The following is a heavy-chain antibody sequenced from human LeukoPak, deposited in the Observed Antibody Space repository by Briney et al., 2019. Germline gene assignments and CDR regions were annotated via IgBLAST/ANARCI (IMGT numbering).Heavy chain of an antibody. J-gene: IGHJ4*02. CDR1: GYTFSSFS. V-gene: IGHV3-21*01. CDR3: VRLRRNSDTSGYYYYYDF. CDR2: ISVRSNYI. Sequence: PGGSLRLSCVASGYTFSSFSINWVRQGPGKGLEWVSSISVRSNYIYYADSVRGRFSISRDDARDSLFLQMNSLRAEDTAVYYCVRLRRNSDTSGYYYYYDFWGQGTLVTVSS. D-gene: IGHD3-22*01.